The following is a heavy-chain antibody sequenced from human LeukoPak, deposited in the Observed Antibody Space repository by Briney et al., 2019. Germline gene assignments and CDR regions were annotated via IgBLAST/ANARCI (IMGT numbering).Heavy chain of an antibody. CDR2: IRQDGGEK. Sequence: GGSLRLSCALSGFTFSDYWMNWVRQAPGKGLEWVASIRQDGGEKSYVDSVKGRFTISRDNTKNSLYLQMSSLRVEDTAVYFCARDGTAPGLYFDLWGQGTLVTVSS. D-gene: IGHD6-13*01. V-gene: IGHV3-7*01. CDR1: GFTFSDYW. J-gene: IGHJ4*01. CDR3: ARDGTAPGLYFDL.